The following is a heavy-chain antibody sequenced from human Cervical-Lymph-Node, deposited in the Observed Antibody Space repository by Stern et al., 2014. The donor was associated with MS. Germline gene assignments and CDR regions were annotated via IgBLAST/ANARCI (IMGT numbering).Heavy chain of an antibody. CDR2: IIPLFGTP. V-gene: IGHV1-69*18. CDR1: GDTFSSYA. Sequence: VQLVESGAEVKKPGSSVRVSCKGSGDTFSSYAFSWVRQAPGQGLEWMGRIIPLFGTPNYAQKFLGRVTIIADESTDTAYLELSSLRSEDTAVYYCARARSSYDSSTHFDYWGQGTQVTVSS. J-gene: IGHJ4*02. CDR3: ARARSSYDSSTHFDY. D-gene: IGHD3-22*01.